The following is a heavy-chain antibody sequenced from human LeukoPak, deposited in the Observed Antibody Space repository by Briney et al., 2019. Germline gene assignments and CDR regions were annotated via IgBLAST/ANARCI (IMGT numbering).Heavy chain of an antibody. D-gene: IGHD5-18*01. J-gene: IGHJ6*02. CDR2: INPNSGGT. CDR1: GYTFTGYY. V-gene: IGHV1-2*02. CDR3: ARDTVWNSYGYYYYYGMDV. Sequence: ASVKVSCKASGYTFTGYYMHWVRQAPGQGLEWMGWINPNSGGTNYAQKFQGRVTMTRDTSISTAYMELSRLRSDDTAVYYCARDTVWNSYGYYYYYGMDVWGQGTTVTVSS.